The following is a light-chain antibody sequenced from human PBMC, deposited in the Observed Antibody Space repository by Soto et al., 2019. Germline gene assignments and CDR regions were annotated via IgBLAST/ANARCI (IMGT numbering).Light chain of an antibody. J-gene: IGKJ1*01. Sequence: DVVVTQSPLSLPVTLGQPASISCRSSQSLVYTNGNTYLAWFQQRPGQSPRRLIYKVSIRDSGVPDRFSGSGSGTESTLTISRVEAEDVGFYYCMQGTHWTRTFGQGTKVEIK. CDR1: QSLVYTNGNTY. V-gene: IGKV2-30*01. CDR2: KVS. CDR3: MQGTHWTRT.